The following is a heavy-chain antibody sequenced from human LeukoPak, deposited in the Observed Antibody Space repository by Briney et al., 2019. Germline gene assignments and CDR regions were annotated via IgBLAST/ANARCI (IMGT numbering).Heavy chain of an antibody. V-gene: IGHV3-48*02. CDR1: GFTFSNYA. J-gene: IGHJ6*02. CDR3: ARDGFGDYYYGMDV. CDR2: ISSSSSTI. Sequence: GGSLGLSCAASGFTFSNYAMNWVRQAPGKGLEWVSYISSSSSTIYYADSVKGRFTISRDNAKNSLYLQMNSLRDEDTAVYYCARDGFGDYYYGMDVWGQGTTVTVSS. D-gene: IGHD3-10*01.